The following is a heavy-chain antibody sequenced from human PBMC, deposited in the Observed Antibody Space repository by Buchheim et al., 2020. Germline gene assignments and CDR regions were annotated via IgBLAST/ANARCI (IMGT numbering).Heavy chain of an antibody. V-gene: IGHV3-23*01. Sequence: EVQLLESGGGLVQPGGSLRLSCAASGFTISSNAMSWVRQAPGKGLNWVSTISGGGTDTYYADSVKGRFTISRDNSKNTLYLHMNSLRAEDTAVYYCARDSRSVVKGNMDVWGQGTT. J-gene: IGHJ6*02. CDR1: GFTISSNA. D-gene: IGHD2-2*01. CDR3: ARDSRSVVKGNMDV. CDR2: ISGGGTDT.